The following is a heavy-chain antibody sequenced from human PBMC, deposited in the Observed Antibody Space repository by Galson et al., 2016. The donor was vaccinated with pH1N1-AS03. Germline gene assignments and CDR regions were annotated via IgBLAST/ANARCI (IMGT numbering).Heavy chain of an antibody. Sequence: SETLSLTCTVFGYSMTSGYFWGWIRQPPGKGLEWIGSSYHTGSTYYSPSLESRVTISIDTSKNQFSLKLSSVTAADTAVYYCARSDRVLTAAGTRPEGGDYWGQGTLVTVSS. CDR1: GYSMTSGYF. CDR3: ARSDRVLTAAGTRPEGGDY. D-gene: IGHD6-13*01. J-gene: IGHJ4*02. V-gene: IGHV4-38-2*02. CDR2: SYHTGST.